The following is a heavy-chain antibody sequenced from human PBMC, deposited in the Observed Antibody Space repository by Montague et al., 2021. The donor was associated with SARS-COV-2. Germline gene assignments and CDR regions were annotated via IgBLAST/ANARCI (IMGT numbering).Heavy chain of an antibody. J-gene: IGHJ6*03. V-gene: IGHV4-61*02. CDR1: GGSINSGSYH. CDR3: ARDLGIMDV. CDR2: IYSSGST. Sequence: TLSLTCTVSGGSINSGSYHRSWIRQPAGKGLEWIGRIYSSGSTNYNPSLKSRVTISVDTSKNQFSLKVTSVTAADTAVYFCARDLGIMDVWGKGTTVTVSS. D-gene: IGHD7-27*01.